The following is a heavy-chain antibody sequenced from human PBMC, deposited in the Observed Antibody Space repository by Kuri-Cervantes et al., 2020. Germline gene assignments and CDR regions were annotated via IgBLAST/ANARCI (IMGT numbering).Heavy chain of an antibody. CDR1: GGSISSGGYY. V-gene: IGHV4-31*03. J-gene: IGHJ5*02. CDR3: ARVPIVVVPAAPEYNWFDP. Sequence: CTVSGGSISSGGYYWSWIRQHPGKGLEWIGYIYYSGSTYYDPSLKSRVTISVDTPKNQFSLKLSSVTAADTAVYYCARVPIVVVPAAPEYNWFDPWGQGTLVTVSS. D-gene: IGHD2-2*01. CDR2: IYYSGST.